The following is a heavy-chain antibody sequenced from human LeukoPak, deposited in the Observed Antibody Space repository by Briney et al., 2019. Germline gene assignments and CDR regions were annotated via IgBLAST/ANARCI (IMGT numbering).Heavy chain of an antibody. J-gene: IGHJ4*02. CDR2: IKQDGSEK. Sequence: GGSLRLSCAASGFTFSGYWMSWVRQAPGKGLEWVANIKQDGSEKYYVDSVKGRFTMSRDNAKNSLYLQVNSRRAEDQAVYYCAREGKTEITDDWGQEPLVTFSS. D-gene: IGHD3-16*01. V-gene: IGHV3-7*01. CDR3: AREGKTEITDD. CDR1: GFTFSGYW.